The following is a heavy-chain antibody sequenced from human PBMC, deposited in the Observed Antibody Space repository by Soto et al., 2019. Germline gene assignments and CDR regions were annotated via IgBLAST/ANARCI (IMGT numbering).Heavy chain of an antibody. CDR2: ISSSSSTI. CDR1: GFNFDKYA. CDR3: ARDSGYGDYLYWFDP. J-gene: IGHJ5*02. Sequence: PGGSLRLSCAVSGFNFDKYAIHWVRQAPGKGLEWVSYISSSSSTIYYADSVKGRFTISRDNAKNSLYLQMNSLRDEDTAVYYCARDSGYGDYLYWFDPWGQGTLVTVSS. D-gene: IGHD4-17*01. V-gene: IGHV3-48*02.